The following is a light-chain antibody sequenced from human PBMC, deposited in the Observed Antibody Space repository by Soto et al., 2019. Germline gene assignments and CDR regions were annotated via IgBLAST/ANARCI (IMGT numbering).Light chain of an antibody. CDR3: SSYTSSSTLVV. Sequence: QSALTQPASVSGSPGQSITISCTGTSSDVGGYNYVSWYQQHPGKAPKHMIYDVSSRPSAVSNRFSGSTSGNTASXTISGLQPEDEADYYCSSYTSSSTLVVFGGGTKVTVL. CDR2: DVS. V-gene: IGLV2-14*01. J-gene: IGLJ2*01. CDR1: SSDVGGYNY.